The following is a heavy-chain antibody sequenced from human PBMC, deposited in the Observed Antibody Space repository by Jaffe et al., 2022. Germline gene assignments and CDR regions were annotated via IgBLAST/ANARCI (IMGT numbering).Heavy chain of an antibody. CDR3: ARGMVRGVSAFDY. CDR2: INHSGST. D-gene: IGHD3-10*01. Sequence: QVQLQQWGAGLLKPSETLSLTCAVYGGSFSGYYWSWIRQPPGKGLEWIGEINHSGSTNYNPSLKSRVTISVDTSKNQFSLKLSSVTAADTAVYYCARGMVRGVSAFDYWGQGTLVTVSS. CDR1: GGSFSGYY. V-gene: IGHV4-34*01. J-gene: IGHJ4*02.